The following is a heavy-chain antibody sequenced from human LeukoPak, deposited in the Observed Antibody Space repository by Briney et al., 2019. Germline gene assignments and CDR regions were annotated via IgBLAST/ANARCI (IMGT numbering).Heavy chain of an antibody. J-gene: IGHJ4*02. V-gene: IGHV1-8*01. D-gene: IGHD4-17*01. Sequence: ASVKVSCKASGYTFTSYDINWVRQATGQGLEWMGWMNPNSGNTGYAQKFQGRVTMTRDTSISTAYMELSRLRSDDTAVYYCARGGLYGDYVSPDYWGQGTLVTVSS. CDR2: MNPNSGNT. CDR3: ARGGLYGDYVSPDY. CDR1: GYTFTSYD.